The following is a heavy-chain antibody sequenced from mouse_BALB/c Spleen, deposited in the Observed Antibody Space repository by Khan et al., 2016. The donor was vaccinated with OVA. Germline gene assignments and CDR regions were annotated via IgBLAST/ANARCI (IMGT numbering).Heavy chain of an antibody. CDR2: IWSGGST. CDR3: TRVYYRYDRYFDV. Sequence: QVQLKESGPGLVQPSQSLSITCTVTDFSLSTYGIHWVRQSPGKGLEWLGVIWSGGSTDYNAAFISRMSISKDNSKSQVFFKMNSLQTDDTARYYCTRVYYRYDRYFDVWGAGTTVTVAS. J-gene: IGHJ1*01. V-gene: IGHV2-4-1*01. D-gene: IGHD2-14*01. CDR1: DFSLSTYG.